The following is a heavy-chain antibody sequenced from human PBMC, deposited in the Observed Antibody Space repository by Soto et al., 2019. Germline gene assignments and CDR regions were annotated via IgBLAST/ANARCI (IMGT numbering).Heavy chain of an antibody. V-gene: IGHV3-23*01. Sequence: ETLSLTCTVSGGSISSYYWSWVRQAPGKGLEWVSVITGSGGSTYYADSVKGRFTISRDTSKNTLFLQMNSLRAEDTAVYYCAKDRYGDYGGIDYWGQGTMVTVSS. J-gene: IGHJ4*02. D-gene: IGHD4-17*01. CDR2: ITGSGGST. CDR1: GGSISSYY. CDR3: AKDRYGDYGGIDY.